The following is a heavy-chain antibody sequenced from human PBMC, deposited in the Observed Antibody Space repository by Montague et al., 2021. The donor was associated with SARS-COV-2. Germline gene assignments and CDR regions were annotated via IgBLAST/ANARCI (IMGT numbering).Heavy chain of an antibody. CDR2: IYHSGTT. D-gene: IGHD3-10*01. Sequence: SETLSLTCSVSGGFIRRSYWTWIRQAPEKGLEWIGYIYHSGTTKYNPALQSRVTISVDTAKNQFSLNLTSVTAADTAVYYCARVSSTALRGVIKTSGYYALDVWGHGTTVRVSS. CDR3: ARVSSTALRGVIKTSGYYALDV. CDR1: GGFIRRSY. V-gene: IGHV4-4*09. J-gene: IGHJ6*02.